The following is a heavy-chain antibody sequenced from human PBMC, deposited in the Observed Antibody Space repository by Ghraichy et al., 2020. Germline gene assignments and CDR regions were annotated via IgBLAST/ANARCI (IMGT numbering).Heavy chain of an antibody. J-gene: IGHJ4*02. CDR2: ISSSSSYI. D-gene: IGHD6-13*01. V-gene: IGHV3-21*01. CDR1: GFTFSSYS. CDR3: ARDQWGSSWLTSTFDY. Sequence: GGSLRLSCAASGFTFSSYSMNWVRQAPGKGLEWVSSISSSSSYIYYADSVKGRFTISRDNAKNSLYLQMNSLRAEDTAVYYCARDQWGSSWLTSTFDYWGQGTLVTVSS.